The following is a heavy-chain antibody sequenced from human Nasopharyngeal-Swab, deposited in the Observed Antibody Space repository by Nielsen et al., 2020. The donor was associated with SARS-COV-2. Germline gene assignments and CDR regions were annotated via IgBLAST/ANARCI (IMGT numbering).Heavy chain of an antibody. CDR2: INHSGST. D-gene: IGHD3-16*02. J-gene: IGHJ4*02. CDR3: ARGGYDYVWGSYRGYFDY. CDR1: GGSFSGYY. V-gene: IGHV4-34*01. Sequence: SETLSLTCAVYGGSFSGYYWSWIRQPPGKGLEWIGEINHSGSTNYNPSLESRVTISVDTSKNQFSLKLSSVTAADTAVYYCARGGYDYVWGSYRGYFDYWGQGTLVTVSS.